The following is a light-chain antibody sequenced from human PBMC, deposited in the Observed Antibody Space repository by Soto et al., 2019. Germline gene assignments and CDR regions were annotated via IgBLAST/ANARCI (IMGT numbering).Light chain of an antibody. CDR2: ASS. J-gene: IGKJ5*01. CDR3: QLYGISPH. V-gene: IGKV3-20*01. Sequence: EIVLTQSPVTLSLSPGERATLSCRASQSVISTYLAWYQQKPGQAPRLLIYASSNRATDIPDRFSGSASGTDFTLTINRLEPEDFAVYYCQLYGISPHFGQGTRLEIK. CDR1: QSVISTY.